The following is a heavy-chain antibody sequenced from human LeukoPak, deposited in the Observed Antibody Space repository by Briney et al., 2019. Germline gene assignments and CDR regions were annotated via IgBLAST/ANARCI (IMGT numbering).Heavy chain of an antibody. Sequence: GGSLRLSCAASGFTFRSYGMTWVRQPPGKGLEWVSSISYSGGNTYYTDSVKGRFTISRDNSKNTLYPQMNGLRAEDTGVYYCAKDRFFGDCDYWGQGTRITVSS. J-gene: IGHJ4*02. CDR3: AKDRFFGDCDY. D-gene: IGHD3-10*01. V-gene: IGHV3-23*01. CDR2: ISYSGGNT. CDR1: GFTFRSYG.